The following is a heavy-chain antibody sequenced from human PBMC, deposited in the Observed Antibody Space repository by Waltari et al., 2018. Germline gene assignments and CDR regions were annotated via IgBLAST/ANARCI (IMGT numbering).Heavy chain of an antibody. CDR2: IIPSFGTA. CDR3: AFSLGRWLQFDY. J-gene: IGHJ4*02. CDR1: GGTFSSYA. D-gene: IGHD5-12*01. V-gene: IGHV1-69*05. Sequence: QVQLVQSGAEVKKPGSSVKVSCKASGGTFSSYAISWVRQAPGQGLEWMGGIIPSFGTANCAQKFQGRVTITTDESTSTAYMELSSLRSEDTAVYYCAFSLGRWLQFDYWGQGTLVTVSS.